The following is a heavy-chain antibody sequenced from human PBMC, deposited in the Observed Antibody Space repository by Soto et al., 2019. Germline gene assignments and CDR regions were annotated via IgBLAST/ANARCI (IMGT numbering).Heavy chain of an antibody. V-gene: IGHV3-30*04. CDR1: GFTFSSYA. J-gene: IGHJ6*02. D-gene: IGHD5-18*01. CDR3: AREGGYSDGYYYYGMDV. Sequence: GGSLRLSCAASGFTFSSYAMHWVRQAPGKGLEWVAVISYDGSNKYYADSVKGRFTISRDNSKNTLYLQMNSLRAEDTAVYYCAREGGYSDGYYYYGMDVWGQGTTVTVSS. CDR2: ISYDGSNK.